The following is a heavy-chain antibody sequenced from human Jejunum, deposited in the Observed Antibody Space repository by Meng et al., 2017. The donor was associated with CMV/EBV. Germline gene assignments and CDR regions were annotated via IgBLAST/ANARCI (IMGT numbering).Heavy chain of an antibody. Sequence: FTFSTSSMTWVRQAPGKGLEWVSSIRPSGAGTYYVDSVQGRFTITRDNSKSTLYLQMNNLRVEDTAVYYCAKVNFCNGGSCNELDYWGQGTLVTVSS. CDR2: IRPSGAGT. CDR1: FTFSTSS. CDR3: AKVNFCNGGSCNELDY. V-gene: IGHV3-23*01. D-gene: IGHD2-15*01. J-gene: IGHJ4*02.